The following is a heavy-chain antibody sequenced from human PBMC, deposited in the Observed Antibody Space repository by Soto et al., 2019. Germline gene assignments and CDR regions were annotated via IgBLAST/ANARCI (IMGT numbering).Heavy chain of an antibody. CDR1: GFTFDDYA. CDR3: AKDPFGQTTTVTTPDWFDP. J-gene: IGHJ5*02. CDR2: ISWNSGSI. V-gene: IGHV3-9*01. Sequence: GGSLRLSCAASGFTFDDYAMHWVRQAPGKGLEWVSGISWNSGSIGYADSVKGRFTISRDNAKNSLYLQMNSLRAEDTALYYCAKDPFGQTTTVTTPDWFDPWGQGTLVTVSS. D-gene: IGHD4-17*01.